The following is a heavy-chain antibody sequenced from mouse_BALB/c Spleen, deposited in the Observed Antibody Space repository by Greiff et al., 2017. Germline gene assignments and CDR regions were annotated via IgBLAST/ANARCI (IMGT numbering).Heavy chain of an antibody. CDR2: INPNNGGT. CDR1: GYTFTDYN. D-gene: IGHD1-1*01. J-gene: IGHJ4*01. CDR3: ARGGILITTVVAGGSMDY. V-gene: IGHV1-18*01. Sequence: EVQLQQSGPELVKPGASVKIPCKASGYTFTDYNMDWVKQSHGKSLEWIGDINPNNGGTIYNQKFKGKATLTVDKSSSTAYMELRSLTSEDTAVYYCARGGILITTVVAGGSMDYWGQGTSVTVSS.